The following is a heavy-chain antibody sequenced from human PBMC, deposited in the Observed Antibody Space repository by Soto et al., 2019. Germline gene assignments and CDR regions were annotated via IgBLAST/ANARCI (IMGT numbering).Heavy chain of an antibody. Sequence: QVQLVQSGAELKTPGASVKVSCKASGYTLTTYAMHWVRQAPGQRPEWMGWINGGNGNTKYSQRFQGRVTITRDTSANTDYMELSSLTSEDTAVYYCARADCSSNSCYFYYGMDVWGQGTTVTVSS. CDR1: GYTLTTYA. D-gene: IGHD2-2*01. J-gene: IGHJ6*02. CDR3: ARADCSSNSCYFYYGMDV. CDR2: INGGNGNT. V-gene: IGHV1-3*01.